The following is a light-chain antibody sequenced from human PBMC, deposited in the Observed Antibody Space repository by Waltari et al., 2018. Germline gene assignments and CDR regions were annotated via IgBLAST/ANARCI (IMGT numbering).Light chain of an antibody. CDR1: VGSIASAY. V-gene: IGLV6-57*03. Sequence: NFMLTQPHSVSGSPGMTITISCTRSVGSIASAYVQWYQQRPGRAPITLIYDDSVRRSGVPDLFSASIDSSSNSASLTISGLRSDDEADYFCQSYDKPTVIFGGGTRVTV. CDR2: DDS. CDR3: QSYDKPTVI. J-gene: IGLJ2*01.